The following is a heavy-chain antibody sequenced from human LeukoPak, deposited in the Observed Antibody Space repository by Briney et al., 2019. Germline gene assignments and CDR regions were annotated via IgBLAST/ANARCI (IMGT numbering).Heavy chain of an antibody. V-gene: IGHV3-23*01. CDR3: AKDYSIGGSGSYSWFDP. Sequence: GGSLRLSCAASGFTLSSYAMTWVRQAPGKGLEWVSVISGEGGTTYYADSMKGRFTISRDNSKNTLYLQMNSLRVEDTAVYYCAKDYSIGGSGSYSWFDPWGQGTLVTVSS. CDR2: ISGEGGTT. J-gene: IGHJ5*02. CDR1: GFTLSSYA. D-gene: IGHD3-10*01.